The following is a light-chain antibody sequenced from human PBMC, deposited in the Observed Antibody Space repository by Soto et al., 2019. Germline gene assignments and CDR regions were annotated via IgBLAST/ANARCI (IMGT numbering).Light chain of an antibody. CDR1: NGAVTSGHY. V-gene: IGLV7-46*01. J-gene: IGLJ2*01. CDR2: DTS. Sequence: QAVVTQEPSLTVSPGGTVTLTCGSSNGAVTSGHYPYWFQQKPGQAPRTLIYDTSNKHSWTPARFSGSRLGGKAALTLSGAQTEDEAEYYCLLSYSVDRLVVFGGGTKQTVL. CDR3: LLSYSVDRLVV.